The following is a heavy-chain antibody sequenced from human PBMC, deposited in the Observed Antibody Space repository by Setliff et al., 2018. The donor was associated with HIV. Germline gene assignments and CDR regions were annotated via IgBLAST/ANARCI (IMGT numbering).Heavy chain of an antibody. J-gene: IGHJ4*02. Sequence: ASVKVSCKASGYTFTSSAMSWVRQAPGQGLEWMGWINTDTGRTTYAQGFTGRFVFSLDTSVSTAYLQISSLKAEDTAVYFCARGYSSGWSDYWGQGALVTVS. CDR2: INTDTGRT. D-gene: IGHD6-19*01. V-gene: IGHV7-4-1*02. CDR3: ARGYSSGWSDY. CDR1: GYTFTSSA.